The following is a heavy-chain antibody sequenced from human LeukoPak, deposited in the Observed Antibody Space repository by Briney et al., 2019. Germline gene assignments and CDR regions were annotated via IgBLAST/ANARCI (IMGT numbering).Heavy chain of an antibody. CDR2: IYYSGST. V-gene: IGHV4-59*08. CDR1: GGSISSCY. CDR3: ARRDGDYGDAFDI. J-gene: IGHJ3*02. Sequence: SETLSLTCTVSGGSISSCYWSWIRQPPGKGLEWIGYIYYSGSTNYNPSLKSRVTISVDTSKNQFSLKLSSVTAADTAVYYCARRDGDYGDAFDIWGQGTMVTVSS. D-gene: IGHD4-17*01.